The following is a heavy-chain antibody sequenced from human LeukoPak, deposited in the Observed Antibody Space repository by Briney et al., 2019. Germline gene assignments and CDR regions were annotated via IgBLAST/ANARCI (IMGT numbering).Heavy chain of an antibody. CDR1: GYTLTELS. Sequence: ASVKVSCKVSGYTLTELSMHWVRQAPGKGLEWMGGFDPEDGETIYAQKFQGRVTMTEDTSTDTAYMELSSLRSEDTAVYYCATVVRGVIISDAFDTWGQGTMVTVSS. CDR2: FDPEDGET. D-gene: IGHD3-10*01. CDR3: ATVVRGVIISDAFDT. V-gene: IGHV1-24*01. J-gene: IGHJ3*02.